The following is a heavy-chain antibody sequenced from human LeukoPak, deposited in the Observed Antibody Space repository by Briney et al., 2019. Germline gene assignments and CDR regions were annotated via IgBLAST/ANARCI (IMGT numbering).Heavy chain of an antibody. CDR3: ARVGDYYNSSGYYYSYYFDY. D-gene: IGHD3-22*01. CDR2: FYSGGST. CDR1: GLTVSSNY. V-gene: IGHV3-53*01. Sequence: GGSLRLSCAASGLTVSSNYMSWVRQAPGKGLEWVSVFYSGGSTYYADSVKGRFTISRDNSKNTLYLQMNSLRAEDTAVYYCARVGDYYNSSGYYYSYYFDYWGQGTLVTVSS. J-gene: IGHJ4*02.